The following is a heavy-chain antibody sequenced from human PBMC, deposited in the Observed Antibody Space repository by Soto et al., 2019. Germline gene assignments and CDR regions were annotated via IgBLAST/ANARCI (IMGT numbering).Heavy chain of an antibody. CDR3: AHTPEGASRIRGTGRYFQH. CDR1: GFLLSTSGVG. V-gene: IGHV2-5*02. J-gene: IGHJ1*01. CDR2: IYWDDDK. Sequence: QITLKESGPTLVKPTQTLTLTCTFSGFLLSTSGVGVAWIRQPPGKALEWLSLIYWDDDKRYSPSLKSRLTITKDTPKHQVVLTMTNMDPVDTATYYCAHTPEGASRIRGTGRYFQHWGQGTLVTVSS. D-gene: IGHD3-10*01.